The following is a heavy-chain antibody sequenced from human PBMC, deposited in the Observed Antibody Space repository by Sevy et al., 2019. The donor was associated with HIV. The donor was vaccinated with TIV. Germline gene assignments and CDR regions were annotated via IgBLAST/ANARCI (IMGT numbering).Heavy chain of an antibody. CDR2: ISGSGDNT. V-gene: IGHV3-23*01. CDR1: GFTFSNYA. CDR3: AKDSGDDNYGLFDY. D-gene: IGHD5-18*01. J-gene: IGHJ4*02. Sequence: GGSLRLSCGASGFTFSNYAMSWVRQAPGKGLEWVSSISGSGDNTYYADSVKGRFTVSRDNSKNTLYLRMNSLRAEVTAVYYCAKDSGDDNYGLFDYWGQGTLVTVSS.